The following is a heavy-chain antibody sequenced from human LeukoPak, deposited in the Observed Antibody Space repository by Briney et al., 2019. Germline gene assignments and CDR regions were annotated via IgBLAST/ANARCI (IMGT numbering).Heavy chain of an antibody. CDR2: IKSKIDGGTA. Sequence: GGSLRLSCAASGFTFYNAWMSWVRQAPGKGLEWVGRIKSKIDGGTADYAAPVKGRFTMSRDDSKNMLYLQMNSLKTEDTAVYCCNTVYYYGSGSYSGYWGQGTLVTVSS. V-gene: IGHV3-15*01. D-gene: IGHD3-10*01. J-gene: IGHJ4*02. CDR3: NTVYYYGSGSYSGY. CDR1: GFTFYNAW.